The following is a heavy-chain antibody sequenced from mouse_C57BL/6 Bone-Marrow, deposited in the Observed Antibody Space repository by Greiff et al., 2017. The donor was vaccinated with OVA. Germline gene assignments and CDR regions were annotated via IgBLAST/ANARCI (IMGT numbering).Heavy chain of an antibody. CDR2: IDPEDGET. CDR3: ARDGYYVDY. V-gene: IGHV14-2*01. Sequence: EVQLVESGAELVKPGASVKLSCTASGFNIKDYYMHWVKQRTEQGLEWIGRIDPEDGETKYAPNFQGKATITADTSSNTAYLQLSSLTSEDTAVYYCARDGYYVDYWGQGTTLTVAS. CDR1: GFNIKDYY. D-gene: IGHD2-3*01. J-gene: IGHJ2*01.